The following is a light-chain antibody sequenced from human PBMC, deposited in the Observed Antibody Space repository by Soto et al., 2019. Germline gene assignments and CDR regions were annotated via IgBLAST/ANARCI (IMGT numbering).Light chain of an antibody. CDR3: QQYGSSSAVT. V-gene: IGKV3-20*01. CDR1: QSVSSSY. CDR2: GAS. Sequence: EIVLTQSPGTLSLSPGERATLSCRASQSVSSSYLAWYQQKPGQAPRLLIYGASSRATGIPDRFSGSGSGRDFTLTISRLEPEDFAVYYCQQYGSSSAVTFGQGTKVEIK. J-gene: IGKJ1*01.